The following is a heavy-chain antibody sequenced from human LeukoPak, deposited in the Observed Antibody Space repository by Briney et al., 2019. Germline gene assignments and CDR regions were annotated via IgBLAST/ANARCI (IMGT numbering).Heavy chain of an antibody. D-gene: IGHD2-2*01. CDR1: GYTFTSYG. CDR3: ARDFHPFQDIVVVPAADNWFDP. CDR2: ISAYNGNT. Sequence: RASVKVSCKASGYTFTSYGISWVRQAPGQGLEWMGWISAYNGNTNYAQKLQGRVTMTKDTSTSTAYMELRSLRYDDTAVYYCARDFHPFQDIVVVPAADNWFDPWGQGTLVTVST. V-gene: IGHV1-18*01. J-gene: IGHJ5*02.